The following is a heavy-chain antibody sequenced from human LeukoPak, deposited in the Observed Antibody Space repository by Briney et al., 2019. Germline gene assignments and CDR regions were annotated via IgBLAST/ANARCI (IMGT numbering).Heavy chain of an antibody. CDR2: INHSGST. V-gene: IGHV4-34*01. CDR3: ARDRYNSGWSFDY. CDR1: GGSFSGYY. Sequence: SETLSLTCAVYGGSFSGYYWSWIRQPPGKGLEWIWEINHSGSTNYNPSLKSRVTISVDTSKNQFSLKLSSVTAADTAVYYCARDRYNSGWSFDYWGQGTLVTVSS. D-gene: IGHD6-19*01. J-gene: IGHJ4*02.